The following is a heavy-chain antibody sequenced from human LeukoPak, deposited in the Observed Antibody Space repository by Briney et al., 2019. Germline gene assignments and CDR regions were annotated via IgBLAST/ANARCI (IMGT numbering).Heavy chain of an antibody. V-gene: IGHV4-4*07. CDR1: RGSVTTYS. J-gene: IGHJ3*02. CDR2: LSDSGDT. CDR3: ARDLTLTVAFDI. Sequence: ETLSLTCTVSRGSVTTYSWSWIRQPAGKGLEWIGRLSDSGDTNFNPSLKTRVTMSADESKNQFSLHLRSVTAADTAVYFCARDLTLTVAFDIWGQGTVVTVSS. D-gene: IGHD3-16*01.